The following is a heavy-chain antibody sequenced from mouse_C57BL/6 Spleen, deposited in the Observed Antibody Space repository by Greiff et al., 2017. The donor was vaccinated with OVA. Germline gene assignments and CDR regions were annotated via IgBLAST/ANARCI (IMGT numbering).Heavy chain of an antibody. J-gene: IGHJ2*01. Sequence: VKLQESGAELVKPGASVKISCKASGYAFSSYWMNWVKQRPGKGLEWIGQIYPGDGDTNYNGKFKGKATLTADKTSSTAYMQLSRLTSEDSAVYFCARERGQLRLQDYWGQGTTLTVSS. V-gene: IGHV1-80*01. D-gene: IGHD3-2*02. CDR3: ARERGQLRLQDY. CDR2: IYPGDGDT. CDR1: GYAFSSYW.